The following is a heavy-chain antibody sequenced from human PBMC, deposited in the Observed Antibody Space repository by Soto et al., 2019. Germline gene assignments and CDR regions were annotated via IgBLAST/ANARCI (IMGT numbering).Heavy chain of an antibody. CDR2: IYYSGST. CDR1: GGSISSGGYY. Sequence: SETLSLTCTVSGGSISSGGYYWSWIRQHPGKGLEWIGYIYYSGSTYYNPSLKSRVTISVDTSKNQFSLKLSSVTAADTAVYYCARDRKDWFDPWGQGTLVTVSS. CDR3: ARDRKDWFDP. J-gene: IGHJ5*02. V-gene: IGHV4-31*03.